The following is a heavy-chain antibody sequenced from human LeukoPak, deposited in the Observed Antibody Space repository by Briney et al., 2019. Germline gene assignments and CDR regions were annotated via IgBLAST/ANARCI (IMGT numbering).Heavy chain of an antibody. V-gene: IGHV5-51*01. CDR2: IFPGDSDI. Sequence: GESLKISCKRSGYSFSNYWIGWVRQMPGKGLEWMGIIFPGDSDIRYSPSFQGQVTISVDKSITTAYLQWSSLEASDTATYYCARRGRGGSGSLYYFDYWGQGTLVTVSS. D-gene: IGHD3-10*01. CDR3: ARRGRGGSGSLYYFDY. J-gene: IGHJ4*02. CDR1: GYSFSNYW.